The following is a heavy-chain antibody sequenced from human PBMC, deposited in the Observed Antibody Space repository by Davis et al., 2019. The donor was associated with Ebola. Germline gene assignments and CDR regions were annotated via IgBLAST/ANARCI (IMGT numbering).Heavy chain of an antibody. D-gene: IGHD3-3*01. CDR1: GYTFTGYY. J-gene: IGHJ6*02. Sequence: AASVNVSCKASGYTFTGYYMHWVRQAPGQGLEWMGWINPNSGGTNYAQKFQGWVTMTRDTSISTAYMELSRLRSDDTAVYYCARGPSITIFGVVPPYGMDVWGQGTTVTVSS. CDR2: INPNSGGT. CDR3: ARGPSITIFGVVPPYGMDV. V-gene: IGHV1-2*04.